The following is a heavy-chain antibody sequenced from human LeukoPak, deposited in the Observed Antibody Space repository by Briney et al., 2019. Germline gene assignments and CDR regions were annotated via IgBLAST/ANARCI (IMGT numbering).Heavy chain of an antibody. CDR1: GFTFSSYA. V-gene: IGHV3-30-3*01. CDR3: ARGLGGYDYFDY. J-gene: IGHJ4*02. D-gene: IGHD5-12*01. CDR2: ISYDGSNE. Sequence: GGSLRLSCAASGFTFSSYAMHWVRQAPGKGLEWVAVISYDGSNEYYADSVKGRFTISRDNSKNTLYLQMNSLRGEDTALYYCARGLGGYDYFDYWGQGTLVTVSS.